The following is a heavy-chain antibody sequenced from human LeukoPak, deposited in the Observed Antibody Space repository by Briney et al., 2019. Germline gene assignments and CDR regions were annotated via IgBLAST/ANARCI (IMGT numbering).Heavy chain of an antibody. D-gene: IGHD6-19*01. V-gene: IGHV4-34*01. Sequence: PSETLSLTCAVYGGSFSGYYWSWIRQPPGKGLEWIGEINHSGSTNYNPSLKSRVTISVDTSKNQFSLKLSSVTAADTAVYYCARTVAGSFGYWGQGTLVTVSS. CDR2: INHSGST. CDR3: ARTVAGSFGY. CDR1: GGSFSGYY. J-gene: IGHJ4*02.